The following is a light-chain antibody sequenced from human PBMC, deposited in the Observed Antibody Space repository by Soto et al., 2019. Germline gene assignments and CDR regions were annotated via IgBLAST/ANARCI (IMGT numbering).Light chain of an antibody. CDR1: TSNIGAGYD. Sequence: QSVLTQPPSVSGAPGQRVTISCTGSTSNIGAGYDVHWYQHLPGTAPKLMIYEVTKRPSGVPDRFSGSKSGNTASLTVSGLQAEDEADYYCSSYVGRNLLLFGAGTKLTVL. V-gene: IGLV1-40*01. CDR3: SSYVGRNLLL. J-gene: IGLJ1*01. CDR2: EVT.